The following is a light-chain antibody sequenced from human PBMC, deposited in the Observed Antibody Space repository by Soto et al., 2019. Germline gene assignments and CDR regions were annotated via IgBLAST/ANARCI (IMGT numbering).Light chain of an antibody. J-gene: IGKJ3*01. CDR1: QSVNSWF. CDR2: RTS. CDR3: HYYDDSPPFP. V-gene: IGKV3-20*01. Sequence: EIVLTQSPGTLSLSPGERATLSCRASQSVNSWFLAWYQQKPGQAPRLLIYRTSNRATDIPDRFSGSGSGTDFTLTISRLEPEDFAVYYCHYYDDSPPFPFGPGTKVDIK.